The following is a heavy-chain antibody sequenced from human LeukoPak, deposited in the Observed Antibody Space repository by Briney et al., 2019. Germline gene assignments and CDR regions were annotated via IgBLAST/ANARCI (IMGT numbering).Heavy chain of an antibody. Sequence: GGSLRLSCAVSGFNVDSFYMTWVRQAPGKGLEWVSVIYSGDHRNYADSVKGRLTISRHSSENTLYLQMNSLRPDDTAVYYCARAPGPPIYWYFDFWGRGTLVTVSS. CDR3: ARAPGPPIYWYFDF. V-gene: IGHV3-53*04. CDR1: GFNVDSFY. CDR2: IYSGDHR. J-gene: IGHJ2*01. D-gene: IGHD7-27*01.